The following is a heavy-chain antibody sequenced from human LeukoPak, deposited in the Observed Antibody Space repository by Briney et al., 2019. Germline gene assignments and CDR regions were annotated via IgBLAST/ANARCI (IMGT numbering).Heavy chain of an antibody. CDR2: IYTSGST. CDR1: GGSISSGSYY. Sequence: SQTLSLTCTVSGGSISSGSYYWSWIRQPAGKGLEWIGRIYTSGSTNYNPSLKSRVTISVDTSKNQFSLKLSSVTAADTAVYYCAREWGGSQYDYYYYYMDVWGKGTTVTVSS. D-gene: IGHD1-26*01. CDR3: AREWGGSQYDYYYYYMDV. V-gene: IGHV4-61*02. J-gene: IGHJ6*03.